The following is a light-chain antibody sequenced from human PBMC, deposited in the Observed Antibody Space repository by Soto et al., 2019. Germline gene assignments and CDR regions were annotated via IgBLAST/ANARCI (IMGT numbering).Light chain of an antibody. V-gene: IGKV3-20*01. Sequence: EIVLTQSPGTLSLSPGERATLSCRASQSVSSSFLAWYRQKPGQAPRLLIYGASTRAPGIPDRFSGSGSGTDFTLTISSLQPEDSATYYCLQDINYPWTFGQGTKVEIK. J-gene: IGKJ1*01. CDR3: LQDINYPWT. CDR2: GAS. CDR1: QSVSSSF.